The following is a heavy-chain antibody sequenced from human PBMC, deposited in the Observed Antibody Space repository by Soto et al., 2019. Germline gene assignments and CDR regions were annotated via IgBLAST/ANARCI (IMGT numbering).Heavy chain of an antibody. D-gene: IGHD3-22*01. CDR3: ARYCKVHYYDSSGYCR. V-gene: IGHV1-69*13. Sequence: GASVKVSCKASGGTFSSYAISWVRQAPGQGLEWMGGIIPIFGTANYAQKFQGRVTITADESTSTAYMELSSLRSEDTAVYYCARYCKVHYYDSSGYCRWGQGTLVTVSS. CDR1: GGTFSSYA. CDR2: IIPIFGTA. J-gene: IGHJ4*02.